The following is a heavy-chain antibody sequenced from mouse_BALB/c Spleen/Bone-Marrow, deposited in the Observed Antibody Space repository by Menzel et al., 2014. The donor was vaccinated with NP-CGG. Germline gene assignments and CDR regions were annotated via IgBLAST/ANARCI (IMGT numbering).Heavy chain of an antibody. V-gene: IGHV4-1*02. CDR3: ARLGYYGSFAY. CDR1: GFDFSGFW. D-gene: IGHD1-2*01. J-gene: IGHJ3*01. Sequence: EVQLQQSGGGLVQPGGSLKLSCAASGFDFSGFWMSLVRQAPGRGLEWIGEINPDSNTINYSPSLKDKFIISRDNAKNTLYLQMSKVRSEDTALYYCARLGYYGSFAYWGQGTLVTVSA. CDR2: INPDSNTI.